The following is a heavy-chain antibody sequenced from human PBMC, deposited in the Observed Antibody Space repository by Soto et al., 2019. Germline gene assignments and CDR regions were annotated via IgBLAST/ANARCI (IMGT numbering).Heavy chain of an antibody. V-gene: IGHV1-69*01. CDR1: GGTFSSYA. D-gene: IGHD3-22*01. J-gene: IGHJ4*02. CDR2: IIPIFGTA. Sequence: QVQLVQSGAEVRKPGSSVKVSCEASGGTFSSYAISWVRQAPGQGLEWMGGIIPIFGTANYAQKFQGRVTITADESTSTAYMELSSLRSEDTAVYYCASLDSSGYYSIDYWGQGTLVTVSS. CDR3: ASLDSSGYYSIDY.